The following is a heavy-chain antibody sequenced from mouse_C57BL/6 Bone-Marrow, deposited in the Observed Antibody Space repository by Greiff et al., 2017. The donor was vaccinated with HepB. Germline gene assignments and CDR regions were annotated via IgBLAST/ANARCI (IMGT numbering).Heavy chain of an antibody. D-gene: IGHD2-4*01. J-gene: IGHJ3*01. CDR1: GFTFSDYG. CDR3: ARPRDYDGSWFAY. V-gene: IGHV5-17*01. CDR2: ISSGSSTI. Sequence: DVKLVESGGGLVKPGGSLKLSCAASGFTFSDYGMHWVRQAPEKGLEWVAYISSGSSTIYYADTVKGRFTISRDNAKNTLFLQMTSLRSEDTAMYYCARPRDYDGSWFAYWGQGTLVTVSA.